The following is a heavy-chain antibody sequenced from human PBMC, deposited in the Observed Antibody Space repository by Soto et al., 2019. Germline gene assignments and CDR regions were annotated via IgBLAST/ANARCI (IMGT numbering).Heavy chain of an antibody. CDR3: AKSRTYFDF. V-gene: IGHV3-23*01. CDR1: GFTFSDYA. J-gene: IGHJ4*02. CDR2: ISDGDGDT. D-gene: IGHD6-13*01. Sequence: EVVLLQSGGDLVQPGGSLRLSCAASGFTFSDYAMTWVRQAPGKGLEWVSDISDGDGDTHYADSVRGRFVISRDNSKNTLFLEMNSLRAEDAAVYYCAKSRTYFDFWGQGSLVTVSS.